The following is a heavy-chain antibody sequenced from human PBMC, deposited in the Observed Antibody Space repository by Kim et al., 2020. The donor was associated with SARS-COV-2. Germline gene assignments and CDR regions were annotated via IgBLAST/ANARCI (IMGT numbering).Heavy chain of an antibody. J-gene: IGHJ6*02. Sequence: ASVKVSCKASGYTFTSYGISWVRQAPGQGLEWMGWISAYNGNTNYAQKLQGRVTMTTDTSTSTAYMELRSLRSDDTAVYYCARDRRLDYYYYGMDVWGQGTTVTVSS. V-gene: IGHV1-18*01. CDR3: ARDRRLDYYYYGMDV. CDR1: GYTFTSYG. CDR2: ISAYNGNT.